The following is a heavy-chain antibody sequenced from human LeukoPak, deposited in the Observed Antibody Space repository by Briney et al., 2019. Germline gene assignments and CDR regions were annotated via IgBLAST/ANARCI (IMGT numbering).Heavy chain of an antibody. CDR3: ARPDSTSSRSYFPY. CDR1: GYPFINYY. CDR2: IHPCRDTT. J-gene: IGHJ1*01. D-gene: IGHD6-6*01. V-gene: IGHV1-46*01. Sequence: ASVKVSCKASGYPFINYYIHWVRQAPGQGLEWMGTIHPCRDTTTYAQNFRGRVTMTRDTSTRTVHLEFNSLGSGDTAVYYCARPDSTSSRSYFPYWGQGTLVTVSS.